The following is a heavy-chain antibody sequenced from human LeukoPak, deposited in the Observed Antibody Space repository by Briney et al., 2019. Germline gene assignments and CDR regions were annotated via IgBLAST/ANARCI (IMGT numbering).Heavy chain of an antibody. D-gene: IGHD3-9*01. CDR1: GFTFSSYA. V-gene: IGHV3-23*01. Sequence: GGSLRLSCAASGFTFSSYAMSWVRQAPGKGLEWVSAISGSGGSTYYADSVKGRFTISRDNSKNTLYLQMNSLRAEDTAVYYCAKDGGYDILTGYYNYWGQGTLVTVSS. CDR2: ISGSGGST. J-gene: IGHJ4*02. CDR3: AKDGGYDILTGYYNY.